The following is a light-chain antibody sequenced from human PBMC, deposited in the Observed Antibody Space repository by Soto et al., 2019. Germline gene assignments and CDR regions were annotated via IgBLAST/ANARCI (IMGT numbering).Light chain of an antibody. CDR1: QTVSSN. J-gene: IGKJ3*01. Sequence: EIVMTQSPATLSVSPGERATLSCRASQTVSSNLAWYQQKPGQAPRLLIHGASTRAAGIPARFSGSGSGTEFTLTISSLQSEDLAVYYCLQYNDWPPFTVGPGTRVDIK. V-gene: IGKV3-15*01. CDR2: GAS. CDR3: LQYNDWPPFT.